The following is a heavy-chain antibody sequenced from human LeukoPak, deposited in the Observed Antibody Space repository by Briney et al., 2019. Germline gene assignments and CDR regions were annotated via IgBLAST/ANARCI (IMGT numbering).Heavy chain of an antibody. D-gene: IGHD1-26*01. CDR3: ARGAEVGATFDY. Sequence: ASVKLSCKASGYTLTEYPMHWVRQAPGQGLQWMGDINPHSGATNYAQTFQGRVTMTLDTSISTAYMDLIRLRVDDTAVYFCARGAEVGATFDYWGQGILLAVSS. CDR2: INPHSGAT. CDR1: GYTLTEYP. J-gene: IGHJ4*02. V-gene: IGHV1-2*02.